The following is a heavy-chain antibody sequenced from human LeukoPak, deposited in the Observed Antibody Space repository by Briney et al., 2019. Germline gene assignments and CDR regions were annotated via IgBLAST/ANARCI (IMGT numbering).Heavy chain of an antibody. Sequence: ASVKVSCKASGYTFTTYYIHWVRQAPGQGLEWMGRINPNSGGTIYAQKFQGRVTMTTDRSITTAYMELSSLRSDDTAFYYCARMHYYYDRSYYTLDYWDQGTLVTVSS. CDR2: INPNSGGT. J-gene: IGHJ4*02. V-gene: IGHV1-2*06. D-gene: IGHD3-22*01. CDR3: ARMHYYYDRSYYTLDY. CDR1: GYTFTTYY.